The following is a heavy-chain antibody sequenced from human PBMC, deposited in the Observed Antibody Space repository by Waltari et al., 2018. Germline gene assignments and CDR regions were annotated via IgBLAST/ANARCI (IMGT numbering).Heavy chain of an antibody. CDR2: IYYSGST. CDR3: ARQTWIQLWLYAFDI. V-gene: IGHV4-39*01. Sequence: QLQLQESGPALVKPSETLSLTCTVSGGSISSSSYYWGWIRQPPGKGLEWIGSIYYSGSTYYNPSLKSRVTISVDTSKNQFSLKLSSVTAADTAVYYCARQTWIQLWLYAFDIWGQGTMVTVSS. J-gene: IGHJ3*02. CDR1: GGSISSSSYY. D-gene: IGHD5-18*01.